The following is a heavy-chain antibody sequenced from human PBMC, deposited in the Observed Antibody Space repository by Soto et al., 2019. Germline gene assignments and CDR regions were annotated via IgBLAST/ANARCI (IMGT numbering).Heavy chain of an antibody. J-gene: IGHJ4*02. CDR3: ARTIPGEGDFDY. Sequence: QVQLVQCGAEVKKPGSSVKVSCKASGGTFSSYAISWVRQAPGQGLEWMGGIMPIFGTANYAQKFQGRVTITADESTSPAYMELSSLRSEDTAVYYCARTIPGEGDFDYWGQGTLVTVSS. V-gene: IGHV1-69*12. D-gene: IGHD3-10*01. CDR1: GGTFSSYA. CDR2: IMPIFGTA.